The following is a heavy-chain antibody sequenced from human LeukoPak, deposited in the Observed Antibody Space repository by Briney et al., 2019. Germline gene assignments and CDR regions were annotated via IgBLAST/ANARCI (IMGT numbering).Heavy chain of an antibody. CDR1: GFTFSSYG. CDR3: ARSGPYWYLDL. D-gene: IGHD7-27*01. CDR2: ISYDGSNK. V-gene: IGHV3-30*03. J-gene: IGHJ2*01. Sequence: GGSLRLSCAASGFTFSSYGMHWVRQAPGKGLEWVAVISYDGSNKYYADSVKGRFTISRDNAKNSLYLQMNSLRAEDTAVYYCARSGPYWYLDLWGRGTLVSVSS.